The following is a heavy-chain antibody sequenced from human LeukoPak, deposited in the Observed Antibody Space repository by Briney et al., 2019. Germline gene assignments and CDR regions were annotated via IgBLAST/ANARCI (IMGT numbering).Heavy chain of an antibody. D-gene: IGHD1-26*01. CDR1: GYTLTELS. V-gene: IGHV1-24*01. J-gene: IGHJ6*02. Sequence: ASVKVSCKVSGYTLTELSMHWVRQAPGKGLEWMGGFDPEDGETIYAQKFQGRVTMTEDTSTDTAYMELSSLRSEDTAVYYCARDQTSGSYYYYYGMDVWGQGTTVTVSS. CDR3: ARDQTSGSYYYYYGMDV. CDR2: FDPEDGET.